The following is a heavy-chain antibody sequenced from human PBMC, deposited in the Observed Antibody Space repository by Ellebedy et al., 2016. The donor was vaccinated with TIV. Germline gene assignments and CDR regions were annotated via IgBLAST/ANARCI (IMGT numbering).Heavy chain of an antibody. CDR3: ASNLPLGWLFDY. CDR1: GFTFSSYA. Sequence: GGSLRLXXAASGFTFSSYAMSWVRQAPGKGLEWVSTISGSGGSTYYADSVKGRFTISRDNAKNSLYLQMNSLRAEDTAVYYCASNLPLGWLFDYWGQGTLVTVSS. J-gene: IGHJ4*02. CDR2: ISGSGGST. D-gene: IGHD3-22*01. V-gene: IGHV3-23*01.